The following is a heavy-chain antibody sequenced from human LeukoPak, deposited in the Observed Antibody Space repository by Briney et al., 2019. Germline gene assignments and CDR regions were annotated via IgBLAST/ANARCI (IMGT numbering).Heavy chain of an antibody. D-gene: IGHD1-26*01. CDR1: GGSISSYY. CDR2: IYTSGST. Sequence: SETLSLTCTVSGGSISSYYWSWIRQPAGKGLEWIGRIYTSGSTNYNPSLKSRVTISVDTSKNQFSLKLSSVTAADTAVYYCAREGTYSGSSTWFDPWGQGTLVTVSS. CDR3: AREGTYSGSSTWFDP. J-gene: IGHJ5*02. V-gene: IGHV4-4*07.